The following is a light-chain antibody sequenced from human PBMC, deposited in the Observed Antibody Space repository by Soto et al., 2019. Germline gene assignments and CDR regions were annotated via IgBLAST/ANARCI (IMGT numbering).Light chain of an antibody. CDR1: TSDIGAGYD. CDR3: QSYDSSLGGSGV. CDR2: GNT. J-gene: IGLJ1*01. V-gene: IGLV1-40*01. Sequence: QSVLTQPPSVSGAPGQSVTISCSESTSDIGAGYDVHWYQQLPGTAPKLLIYGNTNRPSGVPDRFSGSKSGTSASLAITGLQAEDEADYYCQSYDSSLGGSGVFGTGTKLTVL.